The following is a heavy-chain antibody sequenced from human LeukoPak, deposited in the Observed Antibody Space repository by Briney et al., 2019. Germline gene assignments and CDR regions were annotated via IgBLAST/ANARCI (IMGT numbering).Heavy chain of an antibody. J-gene: IGHJ3*02. CDR2: IYTSGST. V-gene: IGHV4-4*07. D-gene: IGHD3-22*01. CDR3: ARDLNYYDSSGYYLGAFDI. CDR1: GGSISSYY. Sequence: SETLSLTCTVSGGSISSYYWSWVRQPAGKGLEWVGRIYTSGSTNYNPSLKSRVTMSVDTSKKQFSLKLSSVTAADTAVYYCARDLNYYDSSGYYLGAFDIWGQGTMVTVSS.